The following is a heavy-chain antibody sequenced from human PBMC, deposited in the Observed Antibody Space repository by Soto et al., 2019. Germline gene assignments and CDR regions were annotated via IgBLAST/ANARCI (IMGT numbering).Heavy chain of an antibody. J-gene: IGHJ4*02. CDR2: IYWNDDK. CDR1: GFSLSASGVG. V-gene: IGHV2-5*01. D-gene: IGHD2-2*02. CDR3: AHEKGGYCSGITCYTSPPNYFDS. Sequence: QITLKESGLTLVKPTQTLTLTCTFSGFSLSASGVGVGWIRQPPGKALEWLALIYWNDDKRYSPSLKTRLTITKDTSKNQVVLTMSNMEPVETATYYCAHEKGGYCSGITCYTSPPNYFDSGGQGTLVTVSS.